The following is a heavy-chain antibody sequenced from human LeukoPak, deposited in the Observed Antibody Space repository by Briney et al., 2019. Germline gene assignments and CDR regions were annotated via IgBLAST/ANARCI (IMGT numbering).Heavy chain of an antibody. J-gene: IGHJ6*03. CDR2: VYYTGST. D-gene: IGHD3-22*01. V-gene: IGHV4-39*01. Sequence: PSETLPLTCSVSGDTIIRDGYYWGWIRQSPHKGLEWIGNVYYTGSTYSNPSLTSRVTISVDTSKNEFSLRLRSVTAADTASYYCARHADSGSGRHFYHYMDVWGKGTTVTVSS. CDR1: GDTIIRDGYY. CDR3: ARHADSGSGRHFYHYMDV.